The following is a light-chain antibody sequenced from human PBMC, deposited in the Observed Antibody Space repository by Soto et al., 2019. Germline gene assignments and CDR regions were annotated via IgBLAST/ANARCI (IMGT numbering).Light chain of an antibody. V-gene: IGLV2-14*01. CDR2: EVN. CDR3: SSYTSSITLV. Sequence: QSALTQPASVSGSPGQSITISCTGTSSDVGGYNSVSWYQQHPGKAPKLMIYEVNNRPSGVSNRFSGSKSGNTASLTISGLQAEDEADSYCSSYTSSITLVFGGGTELTVL. CDR1: SSDVGGYNS. J-gene: IGLJ2*01.